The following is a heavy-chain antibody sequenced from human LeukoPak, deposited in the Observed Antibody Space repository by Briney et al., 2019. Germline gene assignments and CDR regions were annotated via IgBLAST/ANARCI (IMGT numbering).Heavy chain of an antibody. J-gene: IGHJ6*03. V-gene: IGHV3-23*01. Sequence: GGSLRLSCAASGFTFSSYAMSWVRQAPGKGLEWVSAISGSGGSTYYADSVKGRFTISRDNSKNTLYLQMNSLRAEDTAVYYCAKAQATIFGVVRYYYYYMDVWGKGTTVTVSS. D-gene: IGHD3-3*01. CDR2: ISGSGGST. CDR1: GFTFSSYA. CDR3: AKAQATIFGVVRYYYYYMDV.